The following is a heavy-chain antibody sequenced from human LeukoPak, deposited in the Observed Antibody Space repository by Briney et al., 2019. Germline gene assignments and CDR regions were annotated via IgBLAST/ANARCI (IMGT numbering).Heavy chain of an antibody. Sequence: PSETLSLTCTVSGGSISSYYWSWIRQPPGKGLEWIGYIDYSGYTNYNPSLKSRVTISVDTSKNQFSLKLTSVTAADTAVYYCARGRGYCTNGVCYTIRGNYMDVWGKGTTVTVSS. J-gene: IGHJ6*03. V-gene: IGHV4-59*12. CDR3: ARGRGYCTNGVCYTIRGNYMDV. D-gene: IGHD2-8*01. CDR2: IDYSGYT. CDR1: GGSISSYY.